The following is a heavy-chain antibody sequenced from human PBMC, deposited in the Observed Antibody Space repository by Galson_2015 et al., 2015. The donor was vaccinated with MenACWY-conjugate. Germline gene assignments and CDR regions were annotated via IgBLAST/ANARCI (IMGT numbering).Heavy chain of an antibody. CDR3: ARTAGSVPP. D-gene: IGHD6-13*01. J-gene: IGHJ5*02. CDR1: GFTFSSFA. CDR2: ISATSATI. V-gene: IGHV3-21*01. Sequence: SLRLSCAASGFTFSSFAMSWVRQAPGKGLEWVSVISATSATIYYADSVKGRFTISRDNAKNSLYLQMNSLRAEDTAVYYCARTAGSVPPWGLGTLVTVSS.